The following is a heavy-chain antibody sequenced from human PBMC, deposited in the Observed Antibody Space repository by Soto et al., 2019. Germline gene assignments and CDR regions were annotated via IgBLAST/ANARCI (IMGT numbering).Heavy chain of an antibody. D-gene: IGHD3-16*02. CDR1: GGSISSSSYY. Sequence: SETLYLTCTVSGGSISSSSYYWGWIRQPQGKGLEWIGSIYYSGSTYYNPSLKSRVTISVDTSKNQFSLKLSSVTAADTAVYYCARYSGPRTFGGVTVIYYCGQGTLVTVSS. V-gene: IGHV4-39*01. CDR2: IYYSGST. CDR3: ARYSGPRTFGGVTVIYY. J-gene: IGHJ4*02.